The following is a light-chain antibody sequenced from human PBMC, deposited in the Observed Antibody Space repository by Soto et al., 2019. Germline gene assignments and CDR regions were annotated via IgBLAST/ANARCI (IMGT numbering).Light chain of an antibody. Sequence: DIPMTQSPSTLSASVGDRVTITCRASQSISSWLAWYQRKPGKAPNLLIYKASSLESGVPSRFSGSGSGTEFTLTISSLQPDDFATYYCQQYNSYSFTFGPGTKVDIK. J-gene: IGKJ3*01. CDR2: KAS. CDR1: QSISSW. CDR3: QQYNSYSFT. V-gene: IGKV1-5*03.